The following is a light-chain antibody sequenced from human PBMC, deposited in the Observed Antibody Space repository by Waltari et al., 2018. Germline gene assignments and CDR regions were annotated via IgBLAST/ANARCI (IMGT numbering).Light chain of an antibody. CDR1: QSITTS. Sequence: DIQMAQSPSSLSASVGDTVTITCRASQSITTSLNWYQQRPGQAPRLLIYAASSLPGGVPSRFRGSGSGTDFTLTINGLQPEDFATYYCQDSYSTLSFVFGPGTRVDVK. J-gene: IGKJ3*01. V-gene: IGKV1-39*01. CDR3: QDSYSTLSFV. CDR2: AAS.